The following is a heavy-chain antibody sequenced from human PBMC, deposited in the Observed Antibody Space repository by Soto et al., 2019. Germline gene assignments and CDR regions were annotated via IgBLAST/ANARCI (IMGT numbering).Heavy chain of an antibody. CDR3: ARDQSYNCSSTSCFFDAFDI. CDR2: IYYSGST. CDR1: GGSISSGGYY. V-gene: IGHV4-31*03. J-gene: IGHJ3*02. D-gene: IGHD2-2*01. Sequence: SETLSLTCTVSGGSISSGGYYWSWIRQHPGKGLEWIGYIYYSGSTYYNPSLKSRVNISVDTSKNQFSLKLSSVTAADTAVYYCARDQSYNCSSTSCFFDAFDIWGQGTMVTVSS.